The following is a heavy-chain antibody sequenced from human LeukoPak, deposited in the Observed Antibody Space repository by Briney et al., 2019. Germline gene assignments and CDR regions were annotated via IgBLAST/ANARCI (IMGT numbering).Heavy chain of an antibody. V-gene: IGHV4-34*01. CDR3: GVLIGVVTETYYYYMNV. CDR1: GGSFGGYY. D-gene: IGHD3-3*01. Sequence: SETLSLTCAVYGGSFGGYYWSWIRQPPGKGLEWIGEINHSGSTNYNPSLKSRVTISVDTSKNQFSLKMSSVTAADTAVYYCGVLIGVVTETYYYYMNVWGKGTTVTVSS. J-gene: IGHJ6*03. CDR2: INHSGST.